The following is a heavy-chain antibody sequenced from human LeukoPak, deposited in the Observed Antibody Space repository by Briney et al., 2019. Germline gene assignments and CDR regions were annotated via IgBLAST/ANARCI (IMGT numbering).Heavy chain of an antibody. CDR1: GGSISSSSYY. D-gene: IGHD3-22*01. Sequence: PSETLSLTCTVSGGSISSSSYYWGWIRQPPGKGLEWIGSIYYSGSTYYNPSLKSRVTISVDTSKNQFSLKLSSVTAADTAVYYCASPSSDYYDSSGYRYYYYMDVWGKGTTVTISS. CDR3: ASPSSDYYDSSGYRYYYYMDV. J-gene: IGHJ6*03. CDR2: IYYSGST. V-gene: IGHV4-39*01.